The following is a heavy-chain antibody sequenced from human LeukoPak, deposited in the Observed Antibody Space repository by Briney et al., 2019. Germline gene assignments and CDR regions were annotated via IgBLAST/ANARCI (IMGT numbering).Heavy chain of an antibody. J-gene: IGHJ5*02. D-gene: IGHD2-15*01. V-gene: IGHV1-2*02. Sequence: ASVNVSCKASGYTFTDYYIHWVRQAPGQGLEWMGWIIPSSGGTNYAQKFQGRVTMGRDTSISTAYMELSRLTSDDTAVYYCARRLGHCSGGSCVPWGQGTLVTVSS. CDR3: ARRLGHCSGGSCVP. CDR1: GYTFTDYY. CDR2: IIPSSGGT.